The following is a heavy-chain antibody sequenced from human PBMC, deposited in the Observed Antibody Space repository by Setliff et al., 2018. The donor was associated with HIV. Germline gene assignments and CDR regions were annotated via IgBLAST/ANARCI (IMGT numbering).Heavy chain of an antibody. CDR3: AREEDSDNDAFDI. V-gene: IGHV3-21*01. J-gene: IGHJ3*02. CDR1: GFPFSSST. D-gene: IGHD1-26*01. Sequence: PGGSLRLSCAASGFPFSSSTMNWVRQAPGKGLEWVSSISSSSSYIYFADSVKGRFTISRDNAKNSLYLQMNSLRAEDTAIYYCAREEDSDNDAFDIWGQGTMVTVSS. CDR2: ISSSSSYI.